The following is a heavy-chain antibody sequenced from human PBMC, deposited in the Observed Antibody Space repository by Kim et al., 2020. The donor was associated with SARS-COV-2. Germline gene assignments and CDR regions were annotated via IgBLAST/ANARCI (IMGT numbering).Heavy chain of an antibody. J-gene: IGHJ6*02. Sequence: KFHGRVTITADESTSTAYMELSSLRSEDTAVYYCARARIAARPYYYGMDVWGQGTTVTVSS. V-gene: IGHV1-69*01. D-gene: IGHD6-6*01. CDR3: ARARIAARPYYYGMDV.